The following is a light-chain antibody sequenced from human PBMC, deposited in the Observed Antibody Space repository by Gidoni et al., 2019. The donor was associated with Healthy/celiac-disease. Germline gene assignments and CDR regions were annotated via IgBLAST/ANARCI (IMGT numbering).Light chain of an antibody. V-gene: IGKV4-1*01. Sequence: DIVMPQSPDPLAVSLGERATINCKSSQSVLYSSNNKNYLAWYQQKPGQPPKLLIYWASTRESGVPDRFSGSGSGTDFTLTISSLQAEDVAVYYCQQYYSTPLTFGGXTKVEIK. J-gene: IGKJ4*01. CDR3: QQYYSTPLT. CDR2: WAS. CDR1: QSVLYSSNNKNY.